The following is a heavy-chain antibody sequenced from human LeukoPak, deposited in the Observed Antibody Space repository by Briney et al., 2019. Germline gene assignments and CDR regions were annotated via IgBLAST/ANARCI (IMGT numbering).Heavy chain of an antibody. CDR1: GFTFDDYA. V-gene: IGHV3-43D*03. CDR2: ITWDGGST. Sequence: GGSLRLSCAASGFTFDDYAMHWVRQAPGKGLEWVSLITWDGGSTYYADSVKGRFTISRDNSKNSLYLQMNSLRAEDTAVYYCAELGITMIGGVWGKGTTVTISS. J-gene: IGHJ6*04. CDR3: AELGITMIGGV. D-gene: IGHD3-10*02.